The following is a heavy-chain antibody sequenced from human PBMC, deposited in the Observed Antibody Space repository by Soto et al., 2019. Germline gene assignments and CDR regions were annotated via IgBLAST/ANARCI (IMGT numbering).Heavy chain of an antibody. Sequence: GGSLRLSCAASGFALDDYVMHWVRQPPGRGLEWVSGITWNGGTIRYVDSVKGRFTISRDNAENSLYLQMNSLRPEDTAVYYCAKGGSAALIAPSGRDNWFDPWGQGTQVTVPQ. CDR2: ITWNGGTI. CDR3: AKGGSAALIAPSGRDNWFDP. J-gene: IGHJ5*02. V-gene: IGHV3-9*01. CDR1: GFALDDYV. D-gene: IGHD6-13*01.